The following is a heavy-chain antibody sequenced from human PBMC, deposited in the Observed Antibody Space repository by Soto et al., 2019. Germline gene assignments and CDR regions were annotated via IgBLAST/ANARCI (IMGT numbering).Heavy chain of an antibody. Sequence: QVQLQQWGAGLLKPSETLSLTCAVYGGSFSGYYWSWIRQPPGKGLEWIGEINHSGSTNYNPSLKSGVTISVDTSKNQFSLQLSSVTAADTAVYYCARGYGWNFDYWGQGTLVTVSS. V-gene: IGHV4-34*01. D-gene: IGHD6-19*01. J-gene: IGHJ4*02. CDR1: GGSFSGYY. CDR3: ARGYGWNFDY. CDR2: INHSGST.